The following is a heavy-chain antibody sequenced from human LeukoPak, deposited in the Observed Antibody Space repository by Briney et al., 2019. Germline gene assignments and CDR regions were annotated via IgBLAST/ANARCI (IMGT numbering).Heavy chain of an antibody. CDR2: ISSSSSYT. Sequence: GGSLRLSCAASEFTFSNYAMNWVRQAPGKGLEWVSYISSSSSYTNYADSVKGRFTISRDNAKNSLYLQMNSLRAEDTAVYYCASFDYDSSGTPGPFDYWGQGTLVTVSS. CDR3: ASFDYDSSGTPGPFDY. D-gene: IGHD3-22*01. CDR1: EFTFSNYA. J-gene: IGHJ4*02. V-gene: IGHV3-11*03.